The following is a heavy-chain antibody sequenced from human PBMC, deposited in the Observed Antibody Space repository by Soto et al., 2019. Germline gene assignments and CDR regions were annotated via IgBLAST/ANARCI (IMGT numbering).Heavy chain of an antibody. V-gene: IGHV3-33*01. CDR3: ARAGIAVAGLDY. CDR1: GFTFSSYG. CDR2: IWYDGSNK. Sequence: QVQLVESGGGVVQPGRSLRLSCAASGFTFSSYGMHWVRQAPGKGLEWVAVIWYDGSNKYYADSVKGRFTISRDNSKNTLYRQMNSLRAEDTAVYYCARAGIAVAGLDYWGQGTLVTVSS. J-gene: IGHJ4*02. D-gene: IGHD6-19*01.